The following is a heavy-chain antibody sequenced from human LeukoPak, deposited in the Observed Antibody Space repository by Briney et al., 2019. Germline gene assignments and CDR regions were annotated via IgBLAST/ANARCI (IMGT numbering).Heavy chain of an antibody. CDR2: FDPEDGET. V-gene: IGHV1-24*01. CDR3: AKGPGGASSPGRLRYFDL. J-gene: IGHJ2*01. D-gene: IGHD6-6*01. Sequence: GASVKVSCKVSGYTLTELSMHWVRQAPGKGLEWMGGFDPEDGETIYAQKFQGRGTMTEDTSTDTAYMELSSLRSEDTALYYCAKGPGGASSPGRLRYFDLWGRGTLVTVSS. CDR1: GYTLTELS.